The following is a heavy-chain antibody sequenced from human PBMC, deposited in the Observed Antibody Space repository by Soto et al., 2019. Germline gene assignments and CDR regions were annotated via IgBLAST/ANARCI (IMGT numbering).Heavy chain of an antibody. CDR1: GGTFSSYT. CDR2: IIPILGIA. V-gene: IGHV1-69*02. CDR3: ARGAWAAAVGFDYYYGMDV. Sequence: QVQLVQSGAEVKKPGSSVKVSCKASGGTFSSYTISWVRQAPGQGLEWMGRIIPILGIANYAQKFQGRVTITADNSTSTAYMGLGSLRSEDTAVYYCARGAWAAAVGFDYYYGMDVWGQGTTVTVSS. D-gene: IGHD6-13*01. J-gene: IGHJ6*02.